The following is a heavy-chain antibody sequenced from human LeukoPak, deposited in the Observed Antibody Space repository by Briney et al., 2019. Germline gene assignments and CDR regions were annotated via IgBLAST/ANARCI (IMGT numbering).Heavy chain of an antibody. CDR1: GGSISSYY. Sequence: SETLSLTCTVSGGSISSYYWSWIRQPAGKGLEWIGRIYTSGSTNYNPSLKSRVTMSVDTSKNQFSLKLSSVTAADTAVYYCASSVDCSSTSCYGDYWGQGTLVTVSP. V-gene: IGHV4-4*07. D-gene: IGHD2-2*01. J-gene: IGHJ4*02. CDR2: IYTSGST. CDR3: ASSVDCSSTSCYGDY.